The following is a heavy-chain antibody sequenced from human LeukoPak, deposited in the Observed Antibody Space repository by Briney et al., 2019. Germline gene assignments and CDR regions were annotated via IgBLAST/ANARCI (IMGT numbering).Heavy chain of an antibody. D-gene: IGHD2-2*02. CDR1: GGSISSGGYS. J-gene: IGHJ5*02. CDR3: AGSLGYCSSTSCYKSGWFDP. Sequence: KPSETPSLTCAVSGGSISSGGYSWSWIRQPPGKGLEWIGYIYHSGSTYYNPSLKSRVTISVDRSKNQFSLKLSSVTAADTAVYYCAGSLGYCSSTSCYKSGWFDPWGQGTLVTVSS. V-gene: IGHV4-30-2*01. CDR2: IYHSGST.